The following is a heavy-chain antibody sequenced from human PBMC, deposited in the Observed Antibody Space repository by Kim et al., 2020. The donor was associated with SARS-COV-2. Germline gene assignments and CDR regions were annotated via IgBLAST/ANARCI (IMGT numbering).Heavy chain of an antibody. CDR2: INPSGGST. CDR3: ARAAGSTLVVRVVVYYFGY. J-gene: IGHJ4*01. CDR1: GYTFTSYY. Sequence: ASVKVSCKASGYTFTSYYMHWVRQAPGQGLEWMGIINPSGGSTSYAQKFPGRVTMTMDTSTSTVYMQLSSLRAEDTAVYYCARAAGSTLVVRVVVYYFGY. D-gene: IGHD3-10*01. V-gene: IGHV1-46*01.